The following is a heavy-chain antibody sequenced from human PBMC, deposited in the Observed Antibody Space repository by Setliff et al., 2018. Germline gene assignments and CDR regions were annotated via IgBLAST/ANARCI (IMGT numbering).Heavy chain of an antibody. D-gene: IGHD3-3*01. J-gene: IGHJ6*03. CDR1: GGSISRYY. CDR2: IYYSGST. Sequence: TLSLTCTVSGGSISRYYWSWIRQSPGKGLEWIGYIYYSGSTNYNPSLKSRVSISVDTSKNQFSLRLTSVTAADTAVYYCARHGALGKFWSYYYYMDVWGKGTTVTVSS. V-gene: IGHV4-59*08. CDR3: ARHGALGKFWSYYYYMDV.